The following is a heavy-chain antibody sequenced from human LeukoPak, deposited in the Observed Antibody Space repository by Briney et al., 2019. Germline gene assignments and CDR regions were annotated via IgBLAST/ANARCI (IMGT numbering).Heavy chain of an antibody. V-gene: IGHV1-69*04. Sequence: ASVKVSCKASGGTFSSYAISWVRQAPGQGLEWMGRIIPILGIANYAQKFQDRVTITADKSTSTAYMELSSLRSEDTAVYYCARVTRNYSNLSNWGQGTLVTVSS. CDR1: GGTFSSYA. D-gene: IGHD4-11*01. CDR2: IIPILGIA. CDR3: ARVTRNYSNLSN. J-gene: IGHJ4*02.